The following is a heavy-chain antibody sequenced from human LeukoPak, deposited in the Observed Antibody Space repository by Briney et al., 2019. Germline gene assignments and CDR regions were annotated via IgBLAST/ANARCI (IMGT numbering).Heavy chain of an antibody. D-gene: IGHD3-22*01. J-gene: IGHJ3*02. CDR2: IIPIFGTA. CDR3: ARRYYDSSELAFDI. Sequence: SVKVSCKASGYTFSSYAISWVRQAPGQGLEWMGGIIPIFGTANYAQKFQGRVTITADESTSTAYMELSSLRSEDTAVYYCARRYYDSSELAFDIWGQGTMVTVSS. V-gene: IGHV1-69*13. CDR1: GYTFSSYA.